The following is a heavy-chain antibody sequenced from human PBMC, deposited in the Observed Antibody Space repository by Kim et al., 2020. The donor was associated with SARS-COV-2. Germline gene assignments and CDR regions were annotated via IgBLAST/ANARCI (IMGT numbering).Heavy chain of an antibody. D-gene: IGHD3-10*01. CDR3: ARAPICFGELGWFDS. Sequence: SETLSLTCIVSGGSISRGGYHWSWIRQHPGKGLEWIGYIYYSGSISYIPSYNPSLKSRVAILLDTSKNQFSLNLTSVTAADTAGYYCARAPICFGELGWFDSWGQGTLVTVSS. J-gene: IGHJ5*01. V-gene: IGHV4-31*03. CDR1: GGSISRGGYH. CDR2: IYYSGSISYIP.